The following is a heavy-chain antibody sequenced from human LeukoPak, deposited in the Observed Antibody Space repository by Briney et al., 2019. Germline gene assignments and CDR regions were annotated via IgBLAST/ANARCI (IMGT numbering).Heavy chain of an antibody. Sequence: PRGSLRLSCAATGFTFSNKAMHWVRQAPGKGLEWVAFIQYDGSNKYDADSVKGRFTISRDNSKNMLFLQMNSLRVEDTAVYFCAKADGYFDVCGQGTMVTVSS. J-gene: IGHJ3*01. D-gene: IGHD5-18*01. CDR1: GFTFSNKA. CDR2: IQYDGSNK. CDR3: AKADGYFDV. V-gene: IGHV3-30*02.